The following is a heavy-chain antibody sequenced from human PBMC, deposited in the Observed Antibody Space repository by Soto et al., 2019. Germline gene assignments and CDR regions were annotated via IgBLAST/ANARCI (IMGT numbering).Heavy chain of an antibody. CDR2: IYYSGST. V-gene: IGHV4-39*01. J-gene: IGHJ4*02. CDR3: ARHRPPYGDLDS. Sequence: SETLSLTCTVSGGSISSSSYYWGWIRQPPGKGLEWIGSIYYSGSTYFNPSLKSRVTMSVDTSKNQFSLKLSSVTAADTAVYYCARHRPPYGDLDSWGQGTLVTVSS. D-gene: IGHD4-17*01. CDR1: GGSISSSSYY.